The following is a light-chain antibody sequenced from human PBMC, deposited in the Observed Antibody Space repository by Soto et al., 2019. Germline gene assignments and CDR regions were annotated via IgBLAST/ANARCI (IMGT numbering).Light chain of an antibody. CDR1: QGITTY. CDR3: QRTYNAPFT. Sequence: IQLTQSPSSLPASVGDRVTITCRASQGITTYLAWYQQKPGKAPKLLIYAASALQSGVPSRFSGSGSGTDFTLTINNLQPEDFATYYCQRTYNAPFTFGPGTKVSIK. V-gene: IGKV1-9*01. CDR2: AAS. J-gene: IGKJ3*01.